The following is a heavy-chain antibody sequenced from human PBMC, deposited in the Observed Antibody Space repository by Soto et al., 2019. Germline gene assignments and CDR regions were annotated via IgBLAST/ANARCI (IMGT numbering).Heavy chain of an antibody. D-gene: IGHD2-8*01. J-gene: IGHJ6*03. V-gene: IGHV1-18*04. Sequence: QVLLVQSGPEVKRPGASVKVSCKASGDTFSSFDISWVRQAPGQGPEWMGCISAHNGNTNFAQKFQGRVSLTTDTSVTTAYMELRGLRSDDAGVYFCTTFNCTVSGGNYHYHMDVWGTGNTVTVSS. CDR3: TTFNCTVSGGNYHYHMDV. CDR2: ISAHNGNT. CDR1: GDTFSSFD.